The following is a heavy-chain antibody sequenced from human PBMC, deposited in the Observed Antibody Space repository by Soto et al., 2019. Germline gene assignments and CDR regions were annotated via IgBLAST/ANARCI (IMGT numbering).Heavy chain of an antibody. D-gene: IGHD3-16*02. Sequence: ASVKVSCKASGYTFTSYDINWVRQATGQGLEWMGWMNPNSGNTGYAQKFQGRVTMTRNTSISTAYMELSSLRSEDTAVYYCATYIPDPYIWGSYRYTPNDAFDIWGQGTMVTVSS. J-gene: IGHJ3*02. CDR3: ATYIPDPYIWGSYRYTPNDAFDI. CDR2: MNPNSGNT. CDR1: GYTFTSYD. V-gene: IGHV1-8*01.